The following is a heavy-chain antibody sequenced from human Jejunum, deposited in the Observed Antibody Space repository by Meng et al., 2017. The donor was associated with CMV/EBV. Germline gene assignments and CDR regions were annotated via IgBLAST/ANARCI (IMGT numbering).Heavy chain of an antibody. CDR2: IYNSGNS. J-gene: IGHJ3*02. Sequence: DDNWSWIRQPPGEGLEWIGYIYNSGNSYSNPSVKSRVSILVDTSRNQFSLMLSSVTAADTAVYYCARHRGDYDNSGYSFAHGDFDIWGQGSLVTVSS. CDR1: DDN. CDR3: ARHRGDYDNSGYSFAHGDFDI. V-gene: IGHV4-30-4*08. D-gene: IGHD3-22*01.